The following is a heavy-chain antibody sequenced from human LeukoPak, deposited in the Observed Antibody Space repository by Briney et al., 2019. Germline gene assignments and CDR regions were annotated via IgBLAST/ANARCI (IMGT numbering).Heavy chain of an antibody. V-gene: IGHV1-2*02. CDR2: INPNSGGT. CDR1: GYTFTGYY. D-gene: IGHD6-13*01. CDR3: ARVGVAGIAAANIDY. Sequence: VASVKVSCKASGYTFTGYYMHWVRQAPGQGLEWMGWINPNSGGTNYAQKFQGRVTMTRDTSISTAYMELSRLRSDDTAVYYCARVGVAGIAAANIDYWGQGTLVTVSS. J-gene: IGHJ4*02.